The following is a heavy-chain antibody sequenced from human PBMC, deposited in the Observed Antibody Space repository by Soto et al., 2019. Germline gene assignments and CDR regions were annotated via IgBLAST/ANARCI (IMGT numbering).Heavy chain of an antibody. Sequence: QVQLQESGPGLVKPSQTLSLTCTVSGGSISSGGYYWSWIRQHPGKGLEWIVYIYYRGSTYYNQSLKSRVTISVDTSQNQFSLKLSSVTAADTAVYYCASTNGDYWYFDLWGRGPLVTASS. CDR3: ASTNGDYWYFDL. CDR1: GGSISSGGYY. CDR2: IYYRGST. J-gene: IGHJ2*01. D-gene: IGHD4-17*01. V-gene: IGHV4-31*03.